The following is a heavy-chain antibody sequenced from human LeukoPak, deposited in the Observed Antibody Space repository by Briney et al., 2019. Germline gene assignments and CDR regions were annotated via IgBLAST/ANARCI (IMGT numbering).Heavy chain of an antibody. CDR2: ENPNSGHT. J-gene: IGHJ4*02. V-gene: IGHV1-8*01. CDR1: GYTFTSYD. Sequence: GASVKVSCKASGYTFTSYDINWVRQPTGQGREWMGWENPNSGHTGYAQKFQGRVTMTRNTSISTAYMDLSSLRSEDTAVYYCARGAPGSYCSGGSCPYFDYWGQGTLVSVSS. D-gene: IGHD2-15*01. CDR3: ARGAPGSYCSGGSCPYFDY.